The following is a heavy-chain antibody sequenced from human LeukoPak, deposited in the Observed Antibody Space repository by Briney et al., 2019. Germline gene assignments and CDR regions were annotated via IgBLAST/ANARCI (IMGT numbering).Heavy chain of an antibody. Sequence: GFLRIFRTSPGFGLCKLWMRWGRQGPGKGLGGVANIKYDGSEKYYVDSVKGRLTISRDNAKNSLYLQMNSLRAEDTAVYYCAREPVRKRWFDSWGQGTLVTASS. CDR2: IKYDGSEK. D-gene: IGHD3-10*01. V-gene: IGHV3-7*03. CDR1: GFGLCKLW. J-gene: IGHJ5*01. CDR3: AREPVRKRWFDS.